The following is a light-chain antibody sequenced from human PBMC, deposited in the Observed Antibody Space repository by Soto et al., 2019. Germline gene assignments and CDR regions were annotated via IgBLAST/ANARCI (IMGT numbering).Light chain of an antibody. Sequence: EIVLTQSPGTLSLSPGERATLSCRASQSVSSSYLAWYQQKPGQAPRLLIYGASSRATGIPDRFSGSESGTDFNLTISRLEPEDFAVYYCQQYGSSPTCGQGTKLEIK. CDR1: QSVSSSY. J-gene: IGKJ2*01. CDR2: GAS. CDR3: QQYGSSPT. V-gene: IGKV3-20*01.